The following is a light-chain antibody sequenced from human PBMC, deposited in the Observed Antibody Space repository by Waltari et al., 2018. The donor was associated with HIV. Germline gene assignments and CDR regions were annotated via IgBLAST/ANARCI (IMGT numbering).Light chain of an antibody. CDR1: SSDVGGYNY. J-gene: IGLJ1*01. V-gene: IGLV2-14*01. CDR2: EVS. Sequence: QSALTQPASVSGSPGQSLPIPCTGTSSDVGGYNYVSWYQQHPGKAPKLMIYEVSNRPSGVSNRFSGSKSGNTASLTISGLQAEDEADYYCSSYTSSSILYVFGTGTKVTVL. CDR3: SSYTSSSILYV.